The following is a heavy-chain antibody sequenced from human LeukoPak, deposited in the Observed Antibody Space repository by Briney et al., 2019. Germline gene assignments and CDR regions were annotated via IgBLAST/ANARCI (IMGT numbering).Heavy chain of an antibody. Sequence: GGSLRLSCAASGFTFSSYAMSWVRQAPGKGLEWVAVISYDGSNKYYADSVKGRFTISRDNSKNTLYLQMNSLRAEDTAVYYCARVTRYYFDYWGQGTLVTVSS. CDR2: ISYDGSNK. D-gene: IGHD2-2*01. V-gene: IGHV3-30*04. J-gene: IGHJ4*02. CDR1: GFTFSSYA. CDR3: ARVTRYYFDY.